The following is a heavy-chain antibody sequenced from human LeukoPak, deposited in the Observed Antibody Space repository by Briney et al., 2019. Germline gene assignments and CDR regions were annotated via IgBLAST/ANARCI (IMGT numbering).Heavy chain of an antibody. CDR1: GFTFSSYG. J-gene: IGHJ4*02. V-gene: IGHV3-30*02. D-gene: IGHD6-19*01. CDR3: AKDHGSGWLYYFDY. CDR2: IRYDGSNK. Sequence: PGGSLRVSCAESGFTFSSYGMHWVRQAPGKGLEWVAFIRYDGSNKYYADSVKGRFTISRDNSKNTLYLQMNSLRAEDTAVYYCAKDHGSGWLYYFDYWGQGTLVTVSS.